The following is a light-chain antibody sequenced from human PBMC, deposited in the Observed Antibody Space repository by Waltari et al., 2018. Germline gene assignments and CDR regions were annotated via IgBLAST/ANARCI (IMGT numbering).Light chain of an antibody. CDR3: QTWGTGIQL. CDR2: VNGDGSH. Sequence: LVLTQSPSASASLGAPAKPTCSLPGEFSGYATAWLQRQPLKGPRYLMTVNGDGSHRQGDGISERFSGSSSGLDRYLIISRLQSDDEGDYFCQTWGTGIQLFGSGTTLTVL. J-gene: IGLJ3*02. V-gene: IGLV4-69*01. CDR1: GEFSGYA.